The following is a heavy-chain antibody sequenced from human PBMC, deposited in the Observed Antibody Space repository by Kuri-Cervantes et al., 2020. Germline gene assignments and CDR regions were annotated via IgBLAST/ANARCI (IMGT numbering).Heavy chain of an antibody. Sequence: SLKISCAASGFTFNNYAMHWVRQAPGKGLEWVSGISWNSGSIGYSDSVKGRSTISRDNSKNSLYLQMNSLRTEDTALYYCAKDIRSVVVVGYGMDVWGQGTTVTVSS. V-gene: IGHV3-9*01. CDR2: ISWNSGSI. CDR1: GFTFNNYA. J-gene: IGHJ6*02. D-gene: IGHD2-15*01. CDR3: AKDIRSVVVVGYGMDV.